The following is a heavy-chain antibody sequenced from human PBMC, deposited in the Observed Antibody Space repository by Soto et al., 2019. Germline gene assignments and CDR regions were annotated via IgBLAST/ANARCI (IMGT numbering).Heavy chain of an antibody. CDR3: AKDFPVGVARNDAFDI. CDR1: GFTFSSYA. Sequence: GGSLRLSCAASGFTFSSYAMSWVRQAPGKGLEWVSAISGSGGSTYYADYVKGRFTISRDNSKNTLYLQMNSLRAEDTAVYYCAKDFPVGVARNDAFDIWGQGTMVTVSS. D-gene: IGHD3-3*01. CDR2: ISGSGGST. J-gene: IGHJ3*02. V-gene: IGHV3-23*01.